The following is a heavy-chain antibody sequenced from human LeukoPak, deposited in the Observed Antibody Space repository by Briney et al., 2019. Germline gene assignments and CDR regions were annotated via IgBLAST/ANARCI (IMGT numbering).Heavy chain of an antibody. CDR1: GYAFSSHP. CDR3: ARVQYSSSWGHYFDY. CDR2: ISAYNGNT. J-gene: IGHJ4*02. V-gene: IGHV1-18*01. Sequence: GASVKVSCKASGYAFSSHPVSWVRQAPGQGLEWMGWISAYNGNTNYAQKLQGRVTMTTDTSTNTAYMELRSLRSDDTAVYYCARVQYSSSWGHYFDYWGQGTLVTVSS. D-gene: IGHD6-13*01.